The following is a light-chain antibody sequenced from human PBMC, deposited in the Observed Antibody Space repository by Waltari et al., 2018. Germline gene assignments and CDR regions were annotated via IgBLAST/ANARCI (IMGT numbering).Light chain of an antibody. CDR1: QGLLLSDGKTY. Sequence: EIVMTQTPLSLSVTPGQPASISCKSSQGLLLSDGKTYLYWYLQKAGQPPQLLIYEAYSGFSGRTHRCSGRGSGTDFTLKISRVKAEDVGVYYCMQGLHLPRTFGQGTKLEMK. J-gene: IGKJ1*01. CDR3: MQGLHLPRT. V-gene: IGKV2-29*02. CDR2: EAY.